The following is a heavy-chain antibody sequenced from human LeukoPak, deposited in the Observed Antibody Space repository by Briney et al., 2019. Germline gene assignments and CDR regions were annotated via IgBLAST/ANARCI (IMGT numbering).Heavy chain of an antibody. J-gene: IGHJ4*01. CDR1: GFSLSTSGVG. Sequence: SGPTLVKPTQTLTLTCTFSGFSLSTSGVGVGWIRQPPGKALEWLALIYCNDDKSYTPSLKSRLTITKDTSKNQMVLTMTSLDPADTATYYCAHSERDGEYCTSTSCLSYFDYWGQGTLVTVSS. CDR2: IYCNDDK. D-gene: IGHD2-2*01. V-gene: IGHV2-5*01. CDR3: AHSERDGEYCTSTSCLSYFDY.